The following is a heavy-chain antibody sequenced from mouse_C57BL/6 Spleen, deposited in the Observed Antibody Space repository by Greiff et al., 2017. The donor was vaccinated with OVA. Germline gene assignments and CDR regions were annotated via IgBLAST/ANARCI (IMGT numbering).Heavy chain of an antibody. CDR3: ARGDYSNSAWFAC. CDR2: IDPSDSET. V-gene: IGHV1-52*01. D-gene: IGHD2-5*01. Sequence: QVQLQQPGAELVRPGSSVKLSCKASGYTFTSYWMHWVKQRPIQGLEWIGNIDPSDSETHYNQKFKDKATLTVDKSSSTAYMQLSSLTSEDSAVYYCARGDYSNSAWFACWGQGTLVTVSA. J-gene: IGHJ3*01. CDR1: GYTFTSYW.